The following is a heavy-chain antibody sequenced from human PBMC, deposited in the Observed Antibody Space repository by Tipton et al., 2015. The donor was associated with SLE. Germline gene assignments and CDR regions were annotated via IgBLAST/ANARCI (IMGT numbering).Heavy chain of an antibody. Sequence: SLRLSCAASGFTFSIYAMHWVRQAPGKGLEWVAVISFDGSLKYYADSVKGRFTVSRDGSKNTMYLQMDILRADDTAVYYCATTVTTWGAFDIWGQGTMVTVSS. J-gene: IGHJ3*02. CDR1: GFTFSIYA. V-gene: IGHV3-30*14. CDR2: ISFDGSLK. D-gene: IGHD4-17*01. CDR3: ATTVTTWGAFDI.